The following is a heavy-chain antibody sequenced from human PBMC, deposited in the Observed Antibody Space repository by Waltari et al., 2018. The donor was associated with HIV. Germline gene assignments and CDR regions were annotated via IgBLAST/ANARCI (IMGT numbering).Heavy chain of an antibody. J-gene: IGHJ4*02. V-gene: IGHV3-7*01. CDR2: IKQDGNEK. CDR3: ARAYSGTYRIGDY. Sequence: EVQLVETGGAFGKHGGCLRAAWVSYAVTVRKFWTPSVRRAPGKGVGWVANIKQDGNEKNYLDSVTGRFTISRANAKNSLYLQMNNLRDEDSATYYCARAYSGTYRIGDYWGQGTLVTVSS. CDR1: AVTVRKFW. D-gene: IGHD1-26*01.